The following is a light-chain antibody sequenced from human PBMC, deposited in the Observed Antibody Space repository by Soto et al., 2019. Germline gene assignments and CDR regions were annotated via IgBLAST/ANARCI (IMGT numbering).Light chain of an antibody. V-gene: IGKV1-5*01. J-gene: IGKJ1*01. CDR1: QSISSW. CDR2: DAS. CDR3: QQYSSHLWT. Sequence: DIQMTQSPSTLSASVGDRVTITCRASQSISSWLAWYRQKPGKAPKLLIYDASNLESGVPSRFSGSGSGTDFTLTISSLQPDDFATYYCQQYSSHLWTFGQGTKVDIK.